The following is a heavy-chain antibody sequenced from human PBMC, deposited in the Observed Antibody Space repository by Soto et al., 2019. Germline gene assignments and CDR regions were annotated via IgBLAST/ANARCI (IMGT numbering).Heavy chain of an antibody. CDR2: ISSTGSYA. Sequence: GGSLRLSCAASGFTFRDYYMSWIRQAPGKGLEWVSYISSTGSYAKYADSVKGRFTISRDNAKNSLYLQMNSLRAEDTAVYYCARDSSITPRPLDYWGQGTPVTVSS. V-gene: IGHV3-11*06. J-gene: IGHJ4*02. D-gene: IGHD6-6*01. CDR3: ARDSSITPRPLDY. CDR1: GFTFRDYY.